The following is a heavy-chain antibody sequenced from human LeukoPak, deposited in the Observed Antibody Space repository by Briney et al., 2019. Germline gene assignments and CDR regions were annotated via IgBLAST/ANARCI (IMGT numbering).Heavy chain of an antibody. CDR1: GFIFTSYA. J-gene: IGHJ4*02. CDR3: AKGLSGDFDY. CDR2: ISGSGHST. Sequence: GGSLRLSCAASGFIFTSYAMSWVRQAPGKGLEWVSGISGSGHSTYHADSVKGRFTISRDNSKNTLYLHMDSLRAEDTAVYYCAKGLSGDFDYWGQGTLVTVSS. D-gene: IGHD5-24*01. V-gene: IGHV3-23*01.